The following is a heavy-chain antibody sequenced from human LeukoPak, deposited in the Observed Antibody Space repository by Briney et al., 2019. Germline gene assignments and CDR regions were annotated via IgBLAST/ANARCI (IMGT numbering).Heavy chain of an antibody. D-gene: IGHD3-3*01. Sequence: GGSLRLSCAASGFTFSSYSINWVRQAPGKGLEWVSSISSSSSYIYYADSVKGRFTISRDNAKNSLYLQMNSLRAEDTAVYYCARDGGGRSFDYWGQGTLVTVSS. CDR2: ISSSSSYI. V-gene: IGHV3-21*01. J-gene: IGHJ4*02. CDR1: GFTFSSYS. CDR3: ARDGGGRSFDY.